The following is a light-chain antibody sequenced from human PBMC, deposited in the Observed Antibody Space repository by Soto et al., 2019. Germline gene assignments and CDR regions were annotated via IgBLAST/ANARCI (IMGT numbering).Light chain of an antibody. Sequence: EIVLTQSPVTLSLSPGDRATLSCRASQSVSRSYLGWYQQKPGLAPRLLISEASTRATGIPDRFSGSGSGRDFTLTISRVEPEDFAIYYCQQFGSPPITFGQGTRLEIK. CDR1: QSVSRSY. CDR2: EAS. J-gene: IGKJ5*01. CDR3: QQFGSPPIT. V-gene: IGKV3D-20*01.